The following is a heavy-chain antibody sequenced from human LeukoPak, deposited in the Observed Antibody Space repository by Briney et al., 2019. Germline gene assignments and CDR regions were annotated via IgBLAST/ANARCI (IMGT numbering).Heavy chain of an antibody. Sequence: SETLSLTCTVSGGSISSGSYYWSWIRQPAGKGLEWLGRIYTSGSTNYNPSLKSRVTISVDTSKNQFSLKPSSVTAADTAVYYCARAEVVPAAIRDNWFDPWGQGTLVTVSS. V-gene: IGHV4-61*02. CDR2: IYTSGST. D-gene: IGHD2-2*02. CDR1: GGSISSGSYY. CDR3: ARAEVVPAAIRDNWFDP. J-gene: IGHJ5*02.